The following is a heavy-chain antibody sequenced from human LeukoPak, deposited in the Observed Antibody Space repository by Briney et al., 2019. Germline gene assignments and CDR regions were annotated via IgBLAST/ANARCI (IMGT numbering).Heavy chain of an antibody. D-gene: IGHD3-22*01. Sequence: SETLSLTCTVSGGSISSSSYYWGWIRQPPGKGLEWIGSIYYSGSTYYNPSLKSRVTISVDTSKNQFSLKLSSVTAADTAVYYCARFYYDSSGYLDYWGQGTLVTVSS. CDR2: IYYSGST. CDR1: GGSISSSSYY. J-gene: IGHJ4*02. CDR3: ARFYYDSSGYLDY. V-gene: IGHV4-39*07.